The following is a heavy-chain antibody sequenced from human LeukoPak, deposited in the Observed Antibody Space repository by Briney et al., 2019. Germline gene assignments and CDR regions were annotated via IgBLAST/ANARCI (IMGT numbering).Heavy chain of an antibody. V-gene: IGHV3-23*01. Sequence: GGSLRLSCAAPGFTFSSYTMNWVRQAPGKGLEWVSAISGSGGSTYYADSVKGRFTISRDNSKNTLYLQMNSLRAEDTAVYYCAKVGPNGYCSGGSCPNWFDPWGQGTLVTVSS. CDR1: GFTFSSYT. CDR3: AKVGPNGYCSGGSCPNWFDP. D-gene: IGHD2-15*01. CDR2: ISGSGGST. J-gene: IGHJ5*02.